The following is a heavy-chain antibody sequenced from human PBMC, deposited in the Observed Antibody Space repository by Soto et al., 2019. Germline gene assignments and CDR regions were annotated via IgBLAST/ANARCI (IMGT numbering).Heavy chain of an antibody. CDR2: VSSAGSTK. D-gene: IGHD5-18*01. V-gene: IGHV3-30*18. J-gene: IGHJ4*02. Sequence: QVQLVESGGGVVQPERSLRRSCAASGFIFSNYGMHWVRQAPGKWLEWVAVVSSAGSTKYYADSVKGRFTISRDNSKNTVFLQMNSLRAEDTAVYYCAKDLGYSYGGFFDYWGQGTLVTVSS. CDR1: GFIFSNYG. CDR3: AKDLGYSYGGFFDY.